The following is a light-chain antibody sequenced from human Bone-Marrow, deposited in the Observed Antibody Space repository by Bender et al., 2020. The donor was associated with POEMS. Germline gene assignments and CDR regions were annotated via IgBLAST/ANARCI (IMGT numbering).Light chain of an antibody. Sequence: QSVLTQPPSVSGSPGQSITISCAGTSSDVGGYNYVSWYQQHPGKAPKLLIYDVNNRPSGVSNRFSGSKSGNTASLTISGLQADDEADYYCSSYTSTTDHYVFGTGTKVTVL. CDR2: DVN. CDR3: SSYTSTTDHYV. J-gene: IGLJ1*01. CDR1: SSDVGGYNY. V-gene: IGLV2-14*03.